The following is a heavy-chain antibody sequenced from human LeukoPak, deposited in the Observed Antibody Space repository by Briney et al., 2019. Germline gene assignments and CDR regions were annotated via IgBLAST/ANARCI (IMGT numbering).Heavy chain of an antibody. J-gene: IGHJ5*02. CDR1: GFTFSSYA. CDR2: ISGSGGST. Sequence: GGSLRLSCAAPGFTFSSYAMSWVRQAPGKGLGWVAAISGSGGSTYYADSVKGRFTISRDNSKNTRYLQMKILRSEATAVCYCAKEPNRARITWNFSSGQGTLGTVSS. D-gene: IGHD1-7*01. CDR3: AKEPNRARITWNFS. V-gene: IGHV3-23*01.